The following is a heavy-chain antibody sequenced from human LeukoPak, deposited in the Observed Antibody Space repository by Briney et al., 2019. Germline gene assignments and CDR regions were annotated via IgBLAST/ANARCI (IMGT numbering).Heavy chain of an antibody. CDR1: GGSISSSSYY. J-gene: IGHJ3*02. D-gene: IGHD4-17*01. CDR3: ARDYGDNSGRVAFDI. Sequence: SETLSLTCTVSGGSISSSSYYWGWIRQPPGKGLEWIGSIYYSGSAYYNPSLKSRVTISVDTSKNQFSLKLSSVTAADTAVYYCARDYGDNSGRVAFDIWGQGTMVTVSS. CDR2: IYYSGSA. V-gene: IGHV4-39*07.